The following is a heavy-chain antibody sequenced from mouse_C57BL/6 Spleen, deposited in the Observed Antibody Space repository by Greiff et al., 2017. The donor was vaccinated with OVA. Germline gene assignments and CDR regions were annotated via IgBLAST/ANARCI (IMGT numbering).Heavy chain of an antibody. CDR2: ISYDGSN. Sequence: DVKLQESGPGLVKPSQSLSLTCSVTGYSITSGYYWNWIRQFPGNKLEWMGYISYDGSNNYNPSLKNRISITRDTSKNQFFLKLNSVTTEDTATYYCARDDTTVVEAMDYWGQGTSVTVSS. CDR3: ARDDTTVVEAMDY. D-gene: IGHD1-1*01. CDR1: GYSITSGYY. V-gene: IGHV3-6*01. J-gene: IGHJ4*01.